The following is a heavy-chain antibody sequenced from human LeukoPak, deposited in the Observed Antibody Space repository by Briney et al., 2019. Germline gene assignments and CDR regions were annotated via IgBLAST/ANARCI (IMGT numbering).Heavy chain of an antibody. V-gene: IGHV1-8*01. D-gene: IGHD2-15*01. J-gene: IGHJ5*02. CDR3: ARVVVAATDWFDP. Sequence: ASVKVSCKASGYTFTSYDINWVRQATGQGLEWMGWMNPNSGNTGYAQKFQGRVTMTRNTSISTAYMELSSLRSEDTAVYYCARVVVAATDWFDPWGQGTLVTVSS. CDR1: GYTFTSYD. CDR2: MNPNSGNT.